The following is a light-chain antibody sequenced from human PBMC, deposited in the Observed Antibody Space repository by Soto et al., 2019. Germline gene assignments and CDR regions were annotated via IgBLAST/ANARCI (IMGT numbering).Light chain of an antibody. CDR3: SSYAGPITFYV. V-gene: IGLV2-23*02. J-gene: IGLJ1*01. CDR2: EVN. Sequence: QSVLTQPASVSGSPGQSITISCTGTSSDVGTYTLVSWYQQHPDKAPKLVIYEVNKRPAGVSKRFSGSKSGDTASLTISGLQAEDEADYYCSSYAGPITFYVFGTGTKLTVL. CDR1: SSDVGTYTL.